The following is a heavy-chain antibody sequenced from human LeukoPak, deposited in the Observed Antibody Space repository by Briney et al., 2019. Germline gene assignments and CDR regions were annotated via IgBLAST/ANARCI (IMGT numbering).Heavy chain of an antibody. D-gene: IGHD3-22*01. CDR3: ARGRGYDSSGYYYGYFDY. J-gene: IGHJ4*01. CDR2: INHSGST. CDR1: GGSFSGYY. V-gene: IGHV4-34*01. Sequence: SETLSLTCAVYGGSFSGYYWSWIRQPPGKGLEWIGEINHSGSTNYNPSLKSRVTISVDTSKNQFSLKLSSVTAADTAVYYCARGRGYDSSGYYYGYFDYWGQEPWSPSPQ.